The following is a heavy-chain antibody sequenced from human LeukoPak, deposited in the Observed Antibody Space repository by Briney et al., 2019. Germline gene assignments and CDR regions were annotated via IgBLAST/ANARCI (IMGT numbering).Heavy chain of an antibody. CDR2: ITASGGST. D-gene: IGHD2-2*01. CDR3: ARDHCSANSCYEDYYNGVDV. V-gene: IGHV3-23*01. Sequence: GGSLRLSCAASGLTFSTYAMSWVRQAPGQGLEWVSAITASGGSTYYADSVKGRFTISRDNSKNTLNLQMNSLRAEDTAVYYCARDHCSANSCYEDYYNGVDVWGQGTTVTVSS. J-gene: IGHJ6*02. CDR1: GLTFSTYA.